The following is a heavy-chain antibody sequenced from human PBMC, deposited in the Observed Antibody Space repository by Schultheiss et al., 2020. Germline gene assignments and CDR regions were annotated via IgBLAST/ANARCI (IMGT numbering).Heavy chain of an antibody. J-gene: IGHJ1*01. CDR3: AKAGPQYCSGGSCYHGFQH. CDR2: ISWNSGSI. V-gene: IGHV3-9*01. D-gene: IGHD2-15*01. CDR1: GFTFDDYA. Sequence: SLKISCAASGFTFDDYAMHWVRQAPGKGLEWVSGISWNSGSIGYADSVKGRFTISRDNAKNSLYLQMNSLRAEDTALYYCAKAGPQYCSGGSCYHGFQHWGQGTLVNGYS.